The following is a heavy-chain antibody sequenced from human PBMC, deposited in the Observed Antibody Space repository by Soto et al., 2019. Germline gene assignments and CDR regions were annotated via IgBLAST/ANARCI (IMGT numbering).Heavy chain of an antibody. J-gene: IGHJ6*02. CDR3: AKDSVHYGMDV. CDR2: ISYDGSNK. CDR1: GFTFSSYG. Sequence: GGSLRLSCAAAGFTFSSYGMHWVRQAPGKGLEWVAVISYDGSNKYYADSVKGRFTISRDNSKNTLYLQMNSLRAEDTAVYYCAKDSVHYGMDVWGQGTTVTVSS. V-gene: IGHV3-30*18.